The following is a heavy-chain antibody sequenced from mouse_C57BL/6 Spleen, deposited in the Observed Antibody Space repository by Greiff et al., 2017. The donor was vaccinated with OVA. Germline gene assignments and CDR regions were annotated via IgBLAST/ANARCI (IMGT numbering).Heavy chain of an antibody. CDR2: IYPGDGDT. J-gene: IGHJ4*01. V-gene: IGHV1-82*01. CDR3: ARDDYDTGLYAMDY. CDR1: GYAFSSSW. D-gene: IGHD2-4*01. Sequence: QVQLKQSGPELVKPGASVKISCKASGYAFSSSWMNWVKQRPGKGLEWIGRIYPGDGDTNYNGKFKGKATLTADKSSSTAYMQLSSLTSEDSAVYFCARDDYDTGLYAMDYWGQGTSVTVSS.